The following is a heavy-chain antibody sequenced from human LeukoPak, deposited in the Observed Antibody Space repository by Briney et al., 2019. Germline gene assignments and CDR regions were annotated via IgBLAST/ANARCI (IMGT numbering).Heavy chain of an antibody. J-gene: IGHJ3*02. D-gene: IGHD1-26*01. Sequence: GGSLRLSCAASGFTFSSYSMNWVRQAPGKGLEWVSSISSSSYIYYADSVKGQFTISRDNAKNSLYLQMNSLRAEDTAVYYCARDREYSGSYPASFDIWGQGTMVTVSS. V-gene: IGHV3-21*01. CDR1: GFTFSSYS. CDR3: ARDREYSGSYPASFDI. CDR2: ISSSSYI.